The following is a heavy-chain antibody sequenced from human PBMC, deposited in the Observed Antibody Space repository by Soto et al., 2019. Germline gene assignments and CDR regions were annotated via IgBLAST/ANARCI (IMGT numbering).Heavy chain of an antibody. CDR3: ARFYYYGSGPTFYYYGMDV. J-gene: IGHJ6*02. CDR2: ISAYTGNT. D-gene: IGHD3-10*01. CDR1: GYTFTNYG. Sequence: ASVKVSCRAPGYTFTNYGISWVRQAPGQGLEWMGWISAYTGNTNYSQNLQGRVTMTTDTSTSTAYMELGSLRSDDTAVYFCARFYYYGSGPTFYYYGMDVWGQGTTVTVS. V-gene: IGHV1-18*01.